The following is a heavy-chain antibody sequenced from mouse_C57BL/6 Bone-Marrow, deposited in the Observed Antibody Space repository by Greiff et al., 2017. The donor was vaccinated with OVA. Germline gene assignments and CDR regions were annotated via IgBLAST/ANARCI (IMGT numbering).Heavy chain of an antibody. Sequence: VHVKQSGPVLVKPGASVKMSCKASGYTFTDYYMNWVKQSHGKSLEWIGVINPYNGGTSYNQKFQGKATLTVDKSSSTAYMELNSLTSEDAAVYYCARRFFAMDYWGQGTSVTVSS. J-gene: IGHJ4*01. V-gene: IGHV1-19*01. CDR2: INPYNGGT. CDR1: GYTFTDYY. CDR3: ARRFFAMDY.